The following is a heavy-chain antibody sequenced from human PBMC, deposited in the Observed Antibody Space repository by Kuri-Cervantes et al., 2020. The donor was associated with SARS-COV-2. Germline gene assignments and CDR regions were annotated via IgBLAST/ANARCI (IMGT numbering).Heavy chain of an antibody. V-gene: IGHV1-18*01. Sequence: ASVKVSCKASGYTFTSYGISWVRQAPGQGLEWMGWISAYNGNTNYAQKLQGRVTITTDTSTSTAYMELRSLRSDDTAVYYCARGRLRFLEWLAYYFDYWGQGTLVTVSS. CDR3: ARGRLRFLEWLAYYFDY. CDR1: GYTFTSYG. CDR2: ISAYNGNT. J-gene: IGHJ4*02. D-gene: IGHD3-3*01.